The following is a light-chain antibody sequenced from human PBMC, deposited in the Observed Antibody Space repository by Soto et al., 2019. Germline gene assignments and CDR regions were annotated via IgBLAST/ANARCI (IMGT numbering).Light chain of an antibody. V-gene: IGKV1-39*01. CDR3: QQRYSTPLT. CDR1: QSISSY. Sequence: IQMTQSPSSLSASVGDRVTITCRASQSISSYLNWYQQKPGKAPKLLIYAASSLQSGVPSRFSGSGSGTDFTLTISSLQPEDFATYYCQQRYSTPLTFGGGNKVEIK. CDR2: AAS. J-gene: IGKJ4*01.